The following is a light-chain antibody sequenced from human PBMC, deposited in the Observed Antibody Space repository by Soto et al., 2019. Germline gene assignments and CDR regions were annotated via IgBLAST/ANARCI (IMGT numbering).Light chain of an antibody. CDR1: QGIRND. CDR2: AAS. J-gene: IGKJ1*01. V-gene: IGKV1-17*01. Sequence: DLQMTQSPPSLSASVGDRVTITCRASQGIRNDLGWYQQKPGTAPMRLSYAASTLQSGVPSRFSGSGCATVFPLLISSLQPEDFATYYWQQHHHYPWTFGQGTKVDFK. CDR3: QQHHHYPWT.